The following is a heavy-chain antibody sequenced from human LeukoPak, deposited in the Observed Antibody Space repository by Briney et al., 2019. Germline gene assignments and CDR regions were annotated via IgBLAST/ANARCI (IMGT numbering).Heavy chain of an antibody. CDR2: INPNSGGT. CDR1: GYTFTGYY. J-gene: IGHJ6*03. CDR3: ARVAQQAYYYYYMDV. Sequence: ASVKVFCKASGYTFTGYYMHWVRQAPGQGLEWMGWINPNSGGTNYAQKFQGRVTMTRDTSISTAYMELSRLRSDDTAVYYCARVAQQAYYYYYMDVWGKGTTVTVSS. V-gene: IGHV1-2*02. D-gene: IGHD6-13*01.